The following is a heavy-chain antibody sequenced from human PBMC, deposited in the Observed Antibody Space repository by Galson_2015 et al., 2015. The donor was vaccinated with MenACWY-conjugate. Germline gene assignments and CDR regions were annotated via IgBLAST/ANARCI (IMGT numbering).Heavy chain of an antibody. CDR3: ARVQGGTRGVNY. CDR2: ISSSSTYT. CDR1: GFTFSDYY. Sequence: SLRLSCAASGFTFSDYYMSWIRQAPGKGLEWVSYISSSSTYTDHADSVKGRFTISRDNAKNSLYLQMNSLRAEDTAVYHCARVQGGTRGVNYWGQGTLVTVSS. V-gene: IGHV3-11*05. D-gene: IGHD1-1*01. J-gene: IGHJ4*02.